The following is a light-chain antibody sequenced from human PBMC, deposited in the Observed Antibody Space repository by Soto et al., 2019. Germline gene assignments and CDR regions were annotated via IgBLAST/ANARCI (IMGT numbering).Light chain of an antibody. CDR2: GAS. Sequence: LTQSPGTLSLSPGERATLSCRASQSVSSSYLAWYQQKPGQAPRLLIYGASSRATGIPDRFSGSGSGTDFTLTISRLEPEDFAVYYCQQYGSSPLTFGGGTKVDVK. J-gene: IGKJ4*01. CDR3: QQYGSSPLT. V-gene: IGKV3-20*01. CDR1: QSVSSSY.